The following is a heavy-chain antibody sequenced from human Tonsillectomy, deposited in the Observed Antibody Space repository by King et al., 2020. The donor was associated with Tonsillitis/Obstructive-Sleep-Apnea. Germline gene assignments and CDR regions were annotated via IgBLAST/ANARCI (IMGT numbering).Heavy chain of an antibody. CDR1: GYSFTSYW. Sequence: LVQSGAEVKEPGESLRISCKGSGYSFTSYWINWVRQMPGKGLEWMGRIDPSDSYTNYSPSFQGHVTFSVDKSISTAHLQWSSLRASDNAMYYCARGGIGYDFAFDIWGQGTMVTVSS. CDR3: ARGGIGYDFAFDI. V-gene: IGHV5-10-1*01. J-gene: IGHJ3*02. D-gene: IGHD5-12*01. CDR2: IDPSDSYT.